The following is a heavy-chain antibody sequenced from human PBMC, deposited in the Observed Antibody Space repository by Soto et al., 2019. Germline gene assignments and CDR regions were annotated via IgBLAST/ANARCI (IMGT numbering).Heavy chain of an antibody. D-gene: IGHD3-10*01. J-gene: IGHJ4*02. CDR2: IIPFLGKI. V-gene: IGHV1-69*06. Sequence: QVHLVQSGAEMKMPGSSVKVSCKTSGSIFITYGISWVRQAPGQGLEWMGGIIPFLGKINYAQKFKDRVMITADKATSTVFMDLTNLRSEDTAVYYCARETAHRGASGRPLLPENFDSWGQGTLVTVSS. CDR1: GSIFITYG. CDR3: ARETAHRGASGRPLLPENFDS.